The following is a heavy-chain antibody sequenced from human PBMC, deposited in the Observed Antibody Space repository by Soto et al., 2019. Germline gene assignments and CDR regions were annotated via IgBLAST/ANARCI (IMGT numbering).Heavy chain of an antibody. Sequence: GASVKVSCKASGYIFTSYTMHWVRQAPGQRLEWMGWINAGNGNTKYSQKFQGRGTITRDTSASTAYMELSSLRSEDTAVYYCAREKPFYDSSVSGAFDIWGQGTMVTVSS. CDR1: GYIFTSYT. CDR3: AREKPFYDSSVSGAFDI. D-gene: IGHD3-22*01. CDR2: INAGNGNT. V-gene: IGHV1-3*01. J-gene: IGHJ3*02.